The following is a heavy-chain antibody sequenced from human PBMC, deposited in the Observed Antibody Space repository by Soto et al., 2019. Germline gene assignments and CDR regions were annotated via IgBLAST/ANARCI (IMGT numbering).Heavy chain of an antibody. CDR2: ISGSGSTI. CDR3: AKVFYYYDSSGYYYFDY. CDR1: GFTFSSYA. Sequence: GGSLRLSCAASGFTFSSYAGSWVRQAPGKGPEWISSISGSGSTIYYADSVKGRFTISRDNSKNTLYLQMSSLRAEDTAVYYCAKVFYYYDSSGYYYFDYWGQGTLVTVYS. J-gene: IGHJ4*02. D-gene: IGHD3-22*01. V-gene: IGHV3-23*01.